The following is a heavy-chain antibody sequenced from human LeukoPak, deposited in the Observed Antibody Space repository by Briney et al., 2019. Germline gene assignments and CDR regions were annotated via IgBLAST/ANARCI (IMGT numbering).Heavy chain of an antibody. CDR3: ARDKYYDSSEAPFDY. Sequence: QPGGSLRLSCAASGFTFSSYAMHWVRQAPGKGLEWGAVISYDGSNKYYADSVKGRFTISRDNSKNTLYLQMNSLRAEDTAVYYCARDKYYDSSEAPFDYWGQGTLVTVSS. J-gene: IGHJ4*02. V-gene: IGHV3-30-3*01. D-gene: IGHD3-22*01. CDR1: GFTFSSYA. CDR2: ISYDGSNK.